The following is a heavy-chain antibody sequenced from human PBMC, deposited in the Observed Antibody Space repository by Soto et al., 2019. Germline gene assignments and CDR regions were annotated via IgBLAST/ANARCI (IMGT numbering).Heavy chain of an antibody. D-gene: IGHD2-15*01. J-gene: IGHJ4*02. V-gene: IGHV4-39*07. CDR1: GGSISSSSYY. Sequence: PSETLSLTCAVSGGSISSSSYYWGWIRQPPGKGLEWIGSIFYSGNTHYNPALRSRLTISVDTSKNQFSLKLSSVTAADTAVYYCARASAYTATDFDYWGQGTLVTVSS. CDR3: ARASAYTATDFDY. CDR2: IFYSGNT.